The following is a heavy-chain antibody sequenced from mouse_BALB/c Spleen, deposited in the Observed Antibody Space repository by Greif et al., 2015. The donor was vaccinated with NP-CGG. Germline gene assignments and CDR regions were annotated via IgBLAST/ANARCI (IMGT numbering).Heavy chain of an antibody. CDR1: GFTFTDYY. CDR2: IRNKANGYTT. V-gene: IGHV7-3*02. CDR3: TRSSDGYCGLFDD. J-gene: IGHJ3*01. Sequence: DVQLVESGGGLVQPGGSLRLSCATFGFTFTDYYMIWVRQPPGKALEWLGFIRNKANGYTTEYSASVKGRLTISRDNSESSLYQQMKSVRAEESATYYCTRSSDGYCGLFDDWGEGTLVTVAA. D-gene: IGHD2-3*01.